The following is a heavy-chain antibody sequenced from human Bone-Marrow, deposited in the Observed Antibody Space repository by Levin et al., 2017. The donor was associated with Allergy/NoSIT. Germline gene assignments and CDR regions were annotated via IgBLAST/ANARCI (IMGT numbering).Heavy chain of an antibody. Sequence: PSETLSLTCTVSGASISSNDYYWSWIRQPPGKGLEWIGYIYSSGNTHYNPSLKSRVTMSLDASKNQISLKLNPVTAADTAVYYCAIDRDYYDSSGYDIVYYGMDVWGQGTTVTVSS. CDR1: GASISSNDYY. V-gene: IGHV4-30-4*01. D-gene: IGHD3-22*01. CDR3: AIDRDYYDSSGYDIVYYGMDV. CDR2: IYSSGNT. J-gene: IGHJ6*02.